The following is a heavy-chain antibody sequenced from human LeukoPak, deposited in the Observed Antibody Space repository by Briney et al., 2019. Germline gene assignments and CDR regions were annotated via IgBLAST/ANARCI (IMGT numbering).Heavy chain of an antibody. CDR2: ISGGGGAS. CDR1: GFTFTNYG. D-gene: IGHD3-10*01. CDR3: ARNYGSGSYSTPDYLDY. Sequence: QPGGTLRLSCAASGFTFTNYGMNWVRQAPGKGLEWVSAISGGGGASYHADSVKGRFTISRDNSKNTLYLQMNSLRAEDTAVYYCARNYGSGSYSTPDYLDYWGQGTLVTVSS. V-gene: IGHV3-23*01. J-gene: IGHJ4*02.